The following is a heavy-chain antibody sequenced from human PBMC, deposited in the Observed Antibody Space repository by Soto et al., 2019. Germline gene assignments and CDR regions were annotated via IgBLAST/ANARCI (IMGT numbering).Heavy chain of an antibody. CDR1: GYSFTSYW. D-gene: IGHD2-2*01. J-gene: IGHJ6*02. CDR3: ARGTSTVRANHYYGMDV. V-gene: IGHV5-10-1*01. CDR2: IDPSDSYT. Sequence: PGESLKISCKGSGYSFTSYWISWVRQMPGKGLEWMGRIDPSDSYTNYSPSFQGHVTISADKSISTAYLQWSSLKASDTAMYYCARGTSTVRANHYYGMDVWGQVTTFTVSS.